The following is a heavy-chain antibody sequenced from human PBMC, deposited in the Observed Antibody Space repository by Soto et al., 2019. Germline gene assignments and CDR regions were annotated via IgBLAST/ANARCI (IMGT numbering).Heavy chain of an antibody. CDR2: IYHTVNT. D-gene: IGHD2-21*02. V-gene: IGHV4-59*11. J-gene: IGHJ5*01. CDR3: GRVKYTGVTAFDI. Sequence: PSETLSLTCSVSGVSIGSHVWSWFRQAPGKGPELVGYIYHTVNTNYKPALKSRVTISMDTSNNQLPLQLSSVTAADTAVYYSGRVKYTGVTAFDIWGQGTLVTVSS. CDR1: GVSIGSHV.